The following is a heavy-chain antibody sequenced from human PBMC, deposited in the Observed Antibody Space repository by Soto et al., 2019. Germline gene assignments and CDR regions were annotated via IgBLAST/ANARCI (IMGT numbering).Heavy chain of an antibody. CDR2: IKTSTEGGPT. Sequence: KGLEWVGHIKTSTEGGPTDSAAPVSGRFAISRDDSIHTLFLQMNSLKTDDTAVYYCTADVQTLGPGEFDYWGQGALVTVSS. CDR3: TADVQTLGPGEFDY. V-gene: IGHV3-15*01. J-gene: IGHJ4*02.